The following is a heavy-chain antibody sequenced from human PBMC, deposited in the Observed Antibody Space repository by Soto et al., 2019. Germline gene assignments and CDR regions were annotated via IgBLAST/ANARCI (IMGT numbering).Heavy chain of an antibody. CDR1: GGSISSSNW. D-gene: IGHD2-2*01. CDR2: IHHTGST. J-gene: IGHJ5*02. V-gene: IGHV4-4*02. Sequence: QVQLQESGPGLVKPSGTLSLTCAVSGGSISSSNWWSWVRQPPGKGLEWIGEIHHTGSTNYNPSLKSRVTISGDKSRNEFSQKLRSVTAAATAVYYCARCVLGTSCCNPWGQGTLVTVSS. CDR3: ARCVLGTSCCNP.